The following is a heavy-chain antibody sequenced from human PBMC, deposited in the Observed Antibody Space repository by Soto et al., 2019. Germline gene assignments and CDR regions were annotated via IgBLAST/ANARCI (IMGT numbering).Heavy chain of an antibody. Sequence: PGESLKISCKGSGFNFISYWITWVRRMPGKGLEWMGRIDPSDSYTNYSPPFQGHVTISVDKSISTAYLEWSTLKASDTAIYYCATASSWDPLAYWCQGTFVTVSS. V-gene: IGHV5-10-1*01. CDR1: GFNFISYW. D-gene: IGHD2-2*01. J-gene: IGHJ4*02. CDR2: IDPSDSYT. CDR3: ATASSWDPLAY.